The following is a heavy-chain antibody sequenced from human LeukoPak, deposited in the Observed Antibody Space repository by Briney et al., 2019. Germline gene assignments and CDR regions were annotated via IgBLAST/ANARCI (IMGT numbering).Heavy chain of an antibody. CDR2: IYYSGST. V-gene: IGHV4-39*01. J-gene: IGHJ5*02. Sequence: PSETLSLTCTVSGGSTSSSSYYWGWIRQPPGKGLEWIGSIYYSGSTYYNPSLKSRVTISVDTSKNQFSLKLSSVTAADTAVYYCARLGLFSPPTWQWLFDPWGQGTLVTVSS. CDR3: ARLGLFSPPTWQWLFDP. D-gene: IGHD6-19*01. CDR1: GGSTSSSSYY.